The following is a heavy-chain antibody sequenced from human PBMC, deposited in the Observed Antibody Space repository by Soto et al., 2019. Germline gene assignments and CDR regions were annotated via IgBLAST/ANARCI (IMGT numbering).Heavy chain of an antibody. CDR3: ARDPIPSNSQQPGINWFDP. Sequence: GASVKVSCKASGYTFTGYYMHWVRQAPGQGLEWMGWINPNSGGTNYAQKFQGRVTMTRDTSISTAYMELSRLRSDDTAVYYCARDPIPSNSQQPGINWFDPWGQGTLVTVSS. CDR2: INPNSGGT. V-gene: IGHV1-2*02. CDR1: GYTFTGYY. D-gene: IGHD6-13*01. J-gene: IGHJ5*02.